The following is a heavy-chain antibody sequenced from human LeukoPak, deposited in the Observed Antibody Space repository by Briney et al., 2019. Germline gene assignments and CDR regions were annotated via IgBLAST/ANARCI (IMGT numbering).Heavy chain of an antibody. Sequence: GGSLRLSCAASGFTFSRYWMSWVRQAPGKGPEWVANIKEDGSEKNSVDSVKGRFTISRDNSKSTLYLQMNNLRAEDTAVYYCAKHWSYCSTTSCFFNYYYYYMDVWGKGTTVTVSS. CDR2: IKEDGSEK. V-gene: IGHV3-7*03. CDR1: GFTFSRYW. J-gene: IGHJ6*03. D-gene: IGHD2-2*01. CDR3: AKHWSYCSTTSCFFNYYYYYMDV.